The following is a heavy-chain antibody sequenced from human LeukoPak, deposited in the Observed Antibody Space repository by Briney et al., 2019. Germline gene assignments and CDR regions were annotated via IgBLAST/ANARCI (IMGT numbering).Heavy chain of an antibody. V-gene: IGHV3-23*01. Sequence: GGSLRLSCAASGFTFSNYAMNWVRQAPGKGLEWVSTFSGSGGNTYYADSVKGRFTISRDDSKNTLYLQVDSLRAEDTAVYYCARDLGIAARPVFDQWGQGTLVTVSS. CDR3: ARDLGIAARPVFDQ. J-gene: IGHJ4*02. CDR1: GFTFSNYA. D-gene: IGHD6-6*01. CDR2: FSGSGGNT.